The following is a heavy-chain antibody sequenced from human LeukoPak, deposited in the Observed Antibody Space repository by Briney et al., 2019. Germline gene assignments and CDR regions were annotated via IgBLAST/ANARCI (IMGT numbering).Heavy chain of an antibody. CDR3: ARDIADYTEGFGAFDI. CDR1: GGSISSYY. V-gene: IGHV4-59*01. CDR2: IYYSGST. Sequence: SETLSLTCTVSGGSISSYYWSWIRQPPGKGLEWIGYIYYSGSTNYNPSLKSRVTISVDTSKNQFSLRLTSVTAADTAVYYCARDIADYTEGFGAFDIWGQGTMVTVSS. J-gene: IGHJ3*02. D-gene: IGHD3-3*01.